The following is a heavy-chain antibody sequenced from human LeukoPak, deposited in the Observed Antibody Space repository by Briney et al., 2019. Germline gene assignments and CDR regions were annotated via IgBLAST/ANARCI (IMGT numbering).Heavy chain of an antibody. Sequence: GESLKISCKASGYSFTGYWIGWVRQMPGKGLEWMGVIYPSDSDTRYSPSFQGQVTISADKSISTAYLQWSSLKASDTAMYYCARLPPYSYGYHYYMDVWGKGTTVTVSS. V-gene: IGHV5-51*01. CDR3: ARLPPYSYGYHYYMDV. D-gene: IGHD5-18*01. CDR1: GYSFTGYW. J-gene: IGHJ6*03. CDR2: IYPSDSDT.